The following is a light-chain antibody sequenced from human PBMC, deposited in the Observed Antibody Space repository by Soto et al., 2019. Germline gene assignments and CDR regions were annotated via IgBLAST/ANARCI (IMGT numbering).Light chain of an antibody. J-gene: IGLJ2*01. CDR3: SSYTSSSTL. CDR2: DVS. V-gene: IGLV2-14*01. Sequence: QSALPQPASVSGSPGQSITLSCTGTSSDVGGYNYVSWYQQHPGKAPKLMIYDVSNRPSGVSNRFSGSKSGNTASLTISGLQAEDEADYYGSSYTSSSTLFGGGTKLTVL. CDR1: SSDVGGYNY.